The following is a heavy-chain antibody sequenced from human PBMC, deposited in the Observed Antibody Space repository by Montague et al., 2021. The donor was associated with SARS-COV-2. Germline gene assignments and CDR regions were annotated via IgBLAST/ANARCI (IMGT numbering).Heavy chain of an antibody. CDR3: ARGISLFDP. CDR1: GFIFSDYN. Sequence: SLRLSCAASGFIFSDYNMTWIRQTPGKGLEWISYINGASSRTNYADSVKGRFTISRDSAKNSLFLQVNSLRVEDTAVYYCARGISLFDPWGQGTLVTVSS. CDR2: INGASSRT. V-gene: IGHV3-11*05. J-gene: IGHJ5*02.